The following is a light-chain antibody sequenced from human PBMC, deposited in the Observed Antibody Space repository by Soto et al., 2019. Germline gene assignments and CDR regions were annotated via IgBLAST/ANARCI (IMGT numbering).Light chain of an antibody. CDR3: SSYAGNNNFVV. CDR2: EVT. CDR1: SSDVGAYKY. V-gene: IGLV2-8*01. Sequence: QSALTQPPSASGSPGQSVTISCTGTSSDVGAYKYVSWYQQHPGKAPKLMIYEVTKRPSGVPGRFSGSKSGNTASLTVSGFQAEDEADYYCSSYAGNNNFVVFGGGTKVTVL. J-gene: IGLJ2*01.